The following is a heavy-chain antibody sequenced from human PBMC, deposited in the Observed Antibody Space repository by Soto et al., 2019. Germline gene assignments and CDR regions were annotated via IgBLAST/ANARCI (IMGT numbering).Heavy chain of an antibody. CDR1: GGTFSSYA. CDR2: IIPIFGTA. J-gene: IGHJ6*02. D-gene: IGHD3-10*01. CDR3: ASTMVRGVIHPLDV. V-gene: IGHV1-69*13. Sequence: SVKVSCKASGGTFSSYAISWVRQALGQGLEWMGGIIPIFGTANYAQKFQGRVTITADESTSTAYMELSSLRSEDTAVYYCASTMVRGVIHPLDVWGQGTTVTVSS.